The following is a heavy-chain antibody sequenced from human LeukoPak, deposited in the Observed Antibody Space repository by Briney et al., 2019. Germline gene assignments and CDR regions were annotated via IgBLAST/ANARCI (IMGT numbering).Heavy chain of an antibody. D-gene: IGHD2-2*02. Sequence: ASVKVSCKASGYTFTSYGISWVRQAPGQGLEWMGWISAYNGNTNYAQKLQGRVTMTTDTSTSTAYMELRSLRSDDTAVYYCARERYCSSTSCYRTNFDYWGQGTLVTVSS. J-gene: IGHJ4*02. CDR1: GYTFTSYG. CDR2: ISAYNGNT. V-gene: IGHV1-18*01. CDR3: ARERYCSSTSCYRTNFDY.